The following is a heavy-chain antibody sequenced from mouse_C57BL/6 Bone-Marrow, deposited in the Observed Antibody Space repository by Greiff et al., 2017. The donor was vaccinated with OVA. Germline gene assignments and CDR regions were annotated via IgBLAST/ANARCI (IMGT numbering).Heavy chain of an antibody. CDR1: GFTFSDYY. D-gene: IGHD1-1*01. V-gene: IGHV5-12*01. CDR3: ARQGDYGSSYYAMDY. Sequence: EVKVVESGGGLVQPGGSLKLSCAASGFTFSDYYMYWVRQTPEKRLEWVAYISNGGGSTYYPDTVKGRFTISRDNAKNTLYLQMSRLKSEDTAMYYCARQGDYGSSYYAMDYWGQGTSVTVSS. J-gene: IGHJ4*01. CDR2: ISNGGGST.